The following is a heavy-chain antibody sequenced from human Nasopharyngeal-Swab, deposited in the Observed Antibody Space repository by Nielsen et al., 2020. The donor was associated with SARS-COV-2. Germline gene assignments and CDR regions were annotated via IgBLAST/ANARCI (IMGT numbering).Heavy chain of an antibody. CDR3: AIISHDYGDFFDY. CDR1: GFTFSSYW. D-gene: IGHD4-17*01. Sequence: GEFLKISCAASGFTFSSYWMHWVRQAPGKGLVWVSRINSDGSSTSYADSVKGRFTISRDNAKNTLYLQMNSLRAEDTAVYYCAIISHDYGDFFDYWGQGTLVTVSS. V-gene: IGHV3-74*01. J-gene: IGHJ4*02. CDR2: INSDGSST.